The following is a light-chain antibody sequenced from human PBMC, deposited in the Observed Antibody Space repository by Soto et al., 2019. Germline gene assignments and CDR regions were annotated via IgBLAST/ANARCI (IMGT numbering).Light chain of an antibody. CDR3: QVWDIMTDNYV. Sequence: SYELTQPPSVSVAPEKTTTITCGGNNIGDKRVHWYRQKPGQDPVLLISYDSDRPSGIPERFSGSKSGNTATLTISRVEAGDEADYYCQVWDIMTDNYVFGGGTKLTVL. CDR2: YDS. V-gene: IGLV3-21*04. J-gene: IGLJ1*01. CDR1: NIGDKR.